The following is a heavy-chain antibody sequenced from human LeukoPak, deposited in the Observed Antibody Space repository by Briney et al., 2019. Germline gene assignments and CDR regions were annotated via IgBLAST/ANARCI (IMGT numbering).Heavy chain of an antibody. D-gene: IGHD1-26*01. Sequence: PSETLSLTCAVSGGSISSSNWWSWVRQPPGKGLEWIGYIYYSGSTNYNPSLKSRVTISVDTSKNQFSLKLSSVTAADTAVYYCASGSYLAKNYYFDYWGQGTLVTVSS. J-gene: IGHJ4*02. CDR1: GGSISSSNW. CDR2: IYYSGST. CDR3: ASGSYLAKNYYFDY. V-gene: IGHV4-4*02.